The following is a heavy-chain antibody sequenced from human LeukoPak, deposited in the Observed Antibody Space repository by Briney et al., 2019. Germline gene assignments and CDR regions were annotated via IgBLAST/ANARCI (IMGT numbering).Heavy chain of an antibody. CDR3: ARIGYASSSLDY. CDR2: ISSSSTYI. V-gene: IGHV3-21*01. CDR1: GFTFRSYN. D-gene: IGHD6-6*01. J-gene: IGHJ4*02. Sequence: GGSLRLSCEASGFTFRSYNMNWVRQAAGKGLEWVSSISSSSTYIYYADSVKGRFTISRDNAKNSLYLQMNSLRAEDTAVYYCARIGYASSSLDYWGQGTLVTVSS.